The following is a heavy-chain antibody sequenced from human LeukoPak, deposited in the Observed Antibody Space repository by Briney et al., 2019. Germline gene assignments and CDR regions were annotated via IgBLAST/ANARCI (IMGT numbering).Heavy chain of an antibody. J-gene: IGHJ5*02. CDR3: ARSRGRKNWFDP. D-gene: IGHD3-10*01. CDR1: GGSISSSPYY. Sequence: SETLSLTCTVSGGSISSSPYYWGWIRQAPGKGLEWLGEINYSGNFNYNPSLKSRVTISADASKNLFSLKLTSVTAADTAVYYCARSRGRKNWFDPWGQGTLVTVSS. V-gene: IGHV4-39*07. CDR2: INYSGNF.